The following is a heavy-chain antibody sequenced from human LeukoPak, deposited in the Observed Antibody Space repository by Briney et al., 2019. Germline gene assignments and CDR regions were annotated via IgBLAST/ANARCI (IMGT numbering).Heavy chain of an antibody. CDR1: GGSISSGGYY. V-gene: IGHV4-31*03. J-gene: IGHJ4*02. CDR2: IYYSGST. Sequence: SQTLSLTCTVSGGSISSGGYYWSWVRQHPGKGLEWIGYIYYSGSTYYNPSLKSRVTISVDTSKNQFSLKLSSVTAADMAVYYCARMRRNGSGSSYFDYCGQGTLVTVSS. CDR3: ARMRRNGSGSSYFDY. D-gene: IGHD3-10*01.